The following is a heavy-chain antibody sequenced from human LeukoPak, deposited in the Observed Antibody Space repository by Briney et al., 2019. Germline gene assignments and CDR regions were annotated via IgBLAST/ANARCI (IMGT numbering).Heavy chain of an antibody. V-gene: IGHV4-59*01. CDR2: MYYSGSP. D-gene: IGHD3-22*01. CDR3: ARVRAMIGSWFDP. J-gene: IGHJ5*02. Sequence: PSETLSLTCTVSGGSISSYYWSWIRQPPGKGLEWIGYMYYSGSPNYHPSLKSRVTISVDTSKNQFSLKLSSVTAADTAVYYCARVRAMIGSWFDPWGQGTLVTVSS. CDR1: GGSISSYY.